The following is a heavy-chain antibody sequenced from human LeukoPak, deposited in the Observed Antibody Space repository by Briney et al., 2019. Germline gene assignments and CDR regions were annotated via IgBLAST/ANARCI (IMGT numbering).Heavy chain of an antibody. CDR3: ATSSTSYPDY. Sequence: GESLQISCKGSGYSFTSYWIGGVRQLPGKGLEWMGIIYPGDSDTRYSPSFQGQVTISADKSTSTAYLQWSSLKASDTAMYYCATSSTSYPDYWGQGTLVTVSS. J-gene: IGHJ4*02. CDR2: IYPGDSDT. D-gene: IGHD2-2*01. CDR1: GYSFTSYW. V-gene: IGHV5-51*01.